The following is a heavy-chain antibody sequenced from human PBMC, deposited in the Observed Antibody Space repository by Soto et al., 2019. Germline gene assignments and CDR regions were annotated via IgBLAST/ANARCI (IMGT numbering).Heavy chain of an antibody. CDR1: GFTFGDYA. Sequence: GGSLRLSCTASGFTFGDYAMSWVRQAPGKGLEWVGFIRSKAYGGTTEYAASVKGRFTISRDDSKSIAYLQMNSLKTEDTAVYYCTTFRSSGYSSSWYPLYYFDYWGQGTLVTVSS. D-gene: IGHD6-13*01. V-gene: IGHV3-49*04. J-gene: IGHJ4*02. CDR2: IRSKAYGGTT. CDR3: TTFRSSGYSSSWYPLYYFDY.